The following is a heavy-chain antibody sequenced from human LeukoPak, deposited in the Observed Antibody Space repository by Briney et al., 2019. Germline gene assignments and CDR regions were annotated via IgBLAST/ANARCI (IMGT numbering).Heavy chain of an antibody. CDR3: AKEGGVRYFDWSSYFDY. CDR2: IRYDGSNK. V-gene: IGHV3-30*02. J-gene: IGHJ4*02. Sequence: PGGSLRLSCAASGFTFSSYGMHWVRQAPGKGLEWVAFIRYDGSNKYYADSVKGRFTISRDNSKNTLYLQMNSLRAEDTAVYYCAKEGGVRYFDWSSYFDYWGQGTLVTVSS. D-gene: IGHD3-9*01. CDR1: GFTFSSYG.